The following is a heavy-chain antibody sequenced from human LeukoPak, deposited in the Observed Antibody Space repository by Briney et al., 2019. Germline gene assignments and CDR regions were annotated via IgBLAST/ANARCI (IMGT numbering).Heavy chain of an antibody. CDR1: GGSISSYY. D-gene: IGHD6-19*01. J-gene: IGHJ5*02. CDR2: IYYSGST. V-gene: IGHV4-59*01. CDR3: ARGEAVAGTTRSWFDP. Sequence: SETLSLTCTVSGGSISSYYWSWIRQPPGKGLERIGYIYYSGSTNYNPSLKSRVTISVDTSKNQFSLKLSSVTAADTAVYYCARGEAVAGTTRSWFDPWGQGTLVTVSS.